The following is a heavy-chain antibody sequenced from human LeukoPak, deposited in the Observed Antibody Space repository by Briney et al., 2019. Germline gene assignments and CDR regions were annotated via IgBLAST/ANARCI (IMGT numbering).Heavy chain of an antibody. Sequence: GESLKISCKGSGYSFNTYWIGWVRQMPGKGLEWMGIIYPGDSDTRYSPSFQGQVTISADKSISTAYLQWSSLKASDTAMYHYARQTSGYDRPLDYWGQGTLVTVSS. CDR3: ARQTSGYDRPLDY. CDR1: GYSFNTYW. J-gene: IGHJ4*02. CDR2: IYPGDSDT. V-gene: IGHV5-51*01. D-gene: IGHD5-12*01.